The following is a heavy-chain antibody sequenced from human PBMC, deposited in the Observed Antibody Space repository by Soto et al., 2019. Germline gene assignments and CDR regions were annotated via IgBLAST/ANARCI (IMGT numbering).Heavy chain of an antibody. CDR2: IIPIFGTA. J-gene: IGHJ4*02. CDR3: AREPIVDYGSGSYSDY. V-gene: IGHV1-69*13. Sequence: SVKVSCKASGGTFSSYAISWVRQAPGQGLEWMGGIIPIFGTANYAQKFQGRVTITADESTSTTYMELSGLRSEDTAVYYCAREPIVDYGSGSYSDYWGQGTLVTVSS. D-gene: IGHD3-10*01. CDR1: GGTFSSYA.